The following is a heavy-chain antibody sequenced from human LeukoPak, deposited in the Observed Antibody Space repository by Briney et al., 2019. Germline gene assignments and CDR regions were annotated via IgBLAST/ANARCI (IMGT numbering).Heavy chain of an antibody. CDR3: ARVGATTVDY. Sequence: SETLSLTCAVYGGSFSGYYWSWIRQPPGKGLEWIGEINHSGSTNYNPSLKSRATISVDTSENQFSLKLSSVTAADTAVYYCARVGATTVDYWGQGTLVTVSS. D-gene: IGHD1-26*01. V-gene: IGHV4-34*01. CDR1: GGSFSGYY. J-gene: IGHJ4*02. CDR2: INHSGST.